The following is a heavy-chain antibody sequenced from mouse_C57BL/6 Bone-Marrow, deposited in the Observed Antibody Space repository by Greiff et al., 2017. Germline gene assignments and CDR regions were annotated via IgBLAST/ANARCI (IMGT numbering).Heavy chain of an antibody. J-gene: IGHJ1*03. Sequence: EVQLQQCGPELVKPGASVKISCKASGYSFTGYYMNWVKQSPEKSLEWIGEINPSTGGTTYNQKFKAKATLTVDKSTSTAYMQLKSLTSEDSAVYYCARENFDVWGTGTTVTVSS. CDR2: INPSTGGT. CDR1: GYSFTGYY. CDR3: ARENFDV. V-gene: IGHV1-42*01.